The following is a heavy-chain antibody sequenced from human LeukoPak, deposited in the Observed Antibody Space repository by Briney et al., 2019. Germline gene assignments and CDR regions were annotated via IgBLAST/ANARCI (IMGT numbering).Heavy chain of an antibody. Sequence: GGSLRLSCAASGFTFTTSWMHWFRQAPGKGLVWVSRIESDGTSTTYADSVKGRFTISRDNAKNTLYLQMNSLRAEDTAVYYCARGVGYGALVDYWGQGTLVTVSS. CDR3: ARGVGYGALVDY. D-gene: IGHD4-17*01. J-gene: IGHJ4*02. CDR2: IESDGTST. V-gene: IGHV3-74*01. CDR1: GFTFTTSW.